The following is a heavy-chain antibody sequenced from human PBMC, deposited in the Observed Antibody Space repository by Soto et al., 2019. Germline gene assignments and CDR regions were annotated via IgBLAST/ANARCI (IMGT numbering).Heavy chain of an antibody. V-gene: IGHV3-48*02. CDR3: VRILTGTTN. CDR2: ISTSGTI. J-gene: IGHJ4*02. CDR1: GFTFSSYS. Sequence: PVGSLRLSCVVSGFTFSSYSMNWVRQAPGKGLEWVSYISTSGTIYYADSMKGRFTISRDNAKNSLYLQMNSLRDEDTAVYYCVRILTGTTNWGQGTLVTVSS. D-gene: IGHD1-20*01.